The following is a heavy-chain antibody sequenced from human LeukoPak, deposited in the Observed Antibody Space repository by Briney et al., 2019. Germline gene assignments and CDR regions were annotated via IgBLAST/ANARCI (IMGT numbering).Heavy chain of an antibody. D-gene: IGHD6-19*01. CDR1: GGTFSSYA. CDR2: IIPILGIA. V-gene: IGHV1-69*04. Sequence: AASVKVSCKASGGTFSSYAISWVRQAPGQGLEWMGRIIPILGIANYAQKFQGRVTITADKSTSTAYMELSSLRSEDTAVYYCARDLEGSSGPLYCFDYWGQGTLVTVSS. J-gene: IGHJ4*02. CDR3: ARDLEGSSGPLYCFDY.